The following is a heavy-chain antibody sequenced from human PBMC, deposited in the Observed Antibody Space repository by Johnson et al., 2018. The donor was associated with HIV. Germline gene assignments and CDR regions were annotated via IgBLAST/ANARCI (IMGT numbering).Heavy chain of an antibody. D-gene: IGHD1-26*01. J-gene: IGHJ3*01. CDR2: IGTAGDT. CDR1: GFTFSSYD. CDR3: TRGSFTDDAFDV. Sequence: VQLVESGGGVVQPGMSLRVSCAASGFTFSSYDMHWVRQATGKGLEWVSAIGTAGDTYYPGSVKGRFTISRENAKNSLYLQMNSLRAGDTAVYYCTRGSFTDDAFDVWGLGTMVTVSS. V-gene: IGHV3-13*01.